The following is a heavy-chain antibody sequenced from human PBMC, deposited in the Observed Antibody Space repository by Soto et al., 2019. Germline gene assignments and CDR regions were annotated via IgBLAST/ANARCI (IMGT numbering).Heavy chain of an antibody. V-gene: IGHV5-51*01. Sequence: EVQLVQSGAEVKKPGESLRISCQGSGYTFTTYWIAWVRQMPGKGLEWMGIIYPGDSDTRYSPSFRGQVTISADKSFSTAYLQWNNLKSSDTAMYYCAGRPYGSNPYWFFDFWGRGTLVTVSS. CDR2: IYPGDSDT. CDR3: AGRPYGSNPYWFFDF. D-gene: IGHD4-17*01. CDR1: GYTFTTYW. J-gene: IGHJ2*01.